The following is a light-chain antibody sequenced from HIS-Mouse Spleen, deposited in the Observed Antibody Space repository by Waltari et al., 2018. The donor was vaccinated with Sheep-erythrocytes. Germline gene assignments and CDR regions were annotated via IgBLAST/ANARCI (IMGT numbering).Light chain of an antibody. Sequence: SYELTQPPSVSVSPGQTASITCSGDKLGDKYAYWYQQKPGQSPVLVIYQDSKRPSGIPERFSGSNSGNTATLTISGLQAEDEADYYCCSYAGSYTLVFGGGTKLTVL. V-gene: IGLV3-1*01. CDR2: QDS. J-gene: IGLJ2*01. CDR3: CSYAGSYTLV. CDR1: KLGDKY.